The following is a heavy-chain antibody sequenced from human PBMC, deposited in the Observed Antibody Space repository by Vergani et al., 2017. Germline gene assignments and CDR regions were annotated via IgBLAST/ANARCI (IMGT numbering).Heavy chain of an antibody. CDR2: IRSKAYGQAT. V-gene: IGHV3-49*03. Sequence: VESGGGLVQPGGSLRLSCSPSGFTFGYYAMDWFRQAPGQGLEWVGGIRSKAYGQATIYAASVKGRFTISRDDSKSIAYLQMNNLQTEDTAMYYCVRDQVTMLRGSDALDIWGQGTMVTVSS. D-gene: IGHD3-10*01. CDR3: VRDQVTMLRGSDALDI. CDR1: GFTFGYYA. J-gene: IGHJ3*02.